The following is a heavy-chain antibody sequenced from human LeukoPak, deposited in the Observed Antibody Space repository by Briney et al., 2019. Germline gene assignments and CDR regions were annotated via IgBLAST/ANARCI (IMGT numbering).Heavy chain of an antibody. V-gene: IGHV3-30*04. CDR3: VKDVEATMIDYFDS. D-gene: IGHD1-26*01. Sequence: GGSLRLSCAASGFTFSSYAMHWVRQAPGKGLEWVAVISYAGSNKYYADSVKGRFTISRDNAKNSLYLQMNSLRAEDTALYYCVKDVEATMIDYFDSWGQGTLVTVSS. CDR1: GFTFSSYA. J-gene: IGHJ4*02. CDR2: ISYAGSNK.